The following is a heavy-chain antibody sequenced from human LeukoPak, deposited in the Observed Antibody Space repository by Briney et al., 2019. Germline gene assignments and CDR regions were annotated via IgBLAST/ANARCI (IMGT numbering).Heavy chain of an antibody. CDR2: ISGSGGST. D-gene: IGHD3-9*01. CDR3: ARKFGILTGFHDY. Sequence: PGGSLRLSCAASGFTFSSYAMIWVRQAPGKGLEWVSAISGSGGSTYYADSVKGRFTISRDNSKNTLYLQMNSLRAEDTAVYYCARKFGILTGFHDYWGQGTLVTVSS. J-gene: IGHJ4*02. V-gene: IGHV3-23*01. CDR1: GFTFSSYA.